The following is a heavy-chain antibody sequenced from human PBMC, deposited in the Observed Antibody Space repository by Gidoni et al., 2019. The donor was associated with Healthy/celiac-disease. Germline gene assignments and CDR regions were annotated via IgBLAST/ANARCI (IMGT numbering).Heavy chain of an antibody. CDR3: AKGLWSGYPWPPGPLDY. CDR1: RCTLDDYA. CDR2: ISWTSGSI. Sequence: EGQLVESGGGVVQPGRSLKPPSAASRCTLDDYAVHWVRQAPGQGLAWVSGISWTSGSIGYAASVKGRFTISRDNAKNSLYLQMNSLRAEDTALYYCAKGLWSGYPWPPGPLDYWGQGTLVTVSS. V-gene: IGHV3-9*01. J-gene: IGHJ4*02. D-gene: IGHD3-3*01.